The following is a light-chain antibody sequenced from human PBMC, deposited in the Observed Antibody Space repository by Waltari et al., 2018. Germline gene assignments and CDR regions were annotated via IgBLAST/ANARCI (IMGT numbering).Light chain of an antibody. V-gene: IGKV1-33*01. CDR1: QDISNN. Sequence: DIQMTQSTSSLSASVVDRVTLTCQASQDISNNLNWFQQKPGKAPKVLIYDASNLETGVPSRFSGSGSGTDFTFTIGSLQPEDFATYYCQQYDILPLTFGGGTKVEVK. CDR2: DAS. CDR3: QQYDILPLT. J-gene: IGKJ4*01.